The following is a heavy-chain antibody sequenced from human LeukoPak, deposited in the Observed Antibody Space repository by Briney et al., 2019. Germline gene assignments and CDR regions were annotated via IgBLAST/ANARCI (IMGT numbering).Heavy chain of an antibody. CDR2: IRVGGEL. J-gene: IGHJ4*02. CDR3: AKGTGDTGYYFDY. CDR1: GFTFSDHY. Sequence: GGSLRLSCAASGFTFSDHYMDWVRQAPGKGLEWVSGIRVGGELYYADSVKGRFTISRDNSENTLYLQMSGLRAEDTAVYHCAKGTGDTGYYFDYWGQGTLVTVSS. V-gene: IGHV3-23*01. D-gene: IGHD7-27*01.